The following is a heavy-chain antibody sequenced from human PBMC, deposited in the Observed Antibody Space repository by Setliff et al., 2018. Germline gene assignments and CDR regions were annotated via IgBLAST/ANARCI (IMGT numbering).Heavy chain of an antibody. CDR3: ARSLVGATYPVYFDY. CDR1: GYSFSNFW. D-gene: IGHD1-26*01. CDR2: IYPGDSHT. V-gene: IGHV5-51*01. J-gene: IGHJ4*02. Sequence: GESLKISCKGSGYSFSNFWIGWVRQMPGKGLEWMGIIYPGDSHTRYSPSFQGQVTMSADKSINTAYLQWSNLKASDTAIYYCARSLVGATYPVYFDYWGQGALVTAPQ.